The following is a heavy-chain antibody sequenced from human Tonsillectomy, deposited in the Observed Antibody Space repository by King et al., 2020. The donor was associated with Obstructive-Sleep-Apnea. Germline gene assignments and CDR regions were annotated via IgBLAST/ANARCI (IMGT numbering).Heavy chain of an antibody. V-gene: IGHV3-20*01. D-gene: IGHD3-10*01. CDR2: ILWNGGDT. CDR1: GFTFDDYG. CDR3: ARXXGFGELGRIXANDAFDL. Sequence: VQLVESGGGVVRPGGSLRLSCAASGFTFDDYGMSWVRQVPGKGLEWVSGILWNGGDTGYADSVRGRFTISRDNAKNFLYLQMNSLRVEDTAFYHCARXXGFGELGRIXANDAFDLXGQGTLVSVXS. J-gene: IGHJ3*01.